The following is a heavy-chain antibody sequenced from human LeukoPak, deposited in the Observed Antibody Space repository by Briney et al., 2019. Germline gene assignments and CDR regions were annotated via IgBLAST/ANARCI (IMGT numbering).Heavy chain of an antibody. V-gene: IGHV3-21*01. D-gene: IGHD1-26*01. CDR2: ISSGSSYI. CDR3: ARLKVVGATGDY. CDR1: GFTFDDYG. J-gene: IGHJ4*02. Sequence: PGGSLSLSCAASGFTFDDYGMNWVRQAPGKGLEWVSSISSGSSYIYYADSVKGRFTISRDNAKNSLYLQMNSLRAEDTAVYYCARLKVVGATGDYWGQGTLVTVSS.